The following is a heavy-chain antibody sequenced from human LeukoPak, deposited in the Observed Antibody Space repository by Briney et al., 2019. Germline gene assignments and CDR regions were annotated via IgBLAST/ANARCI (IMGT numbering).Heavy chain of an antibody. CDR2: ITNGGNYT. Sequence: GGSLRLSCAASGFTFSTSAMNWVRQAPGKGLEWVSGITNGGNYTFYADSVKGWFTISRDNSKNTLYLQMNSLRADDTAVYYCASGHGTTIGTFDYWGQGTLVTVSS. D-gene: IGHD2-21*02. J-gene: IGHJ4*02. CDR3: ASGHGTTIGTFDY. V-gene: IGHV3-23*01. CDR1: GFTFSTSA.